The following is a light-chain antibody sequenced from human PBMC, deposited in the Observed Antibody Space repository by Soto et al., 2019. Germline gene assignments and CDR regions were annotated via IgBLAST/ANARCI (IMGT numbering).Light chain of an antibody. CDR1: QSVSTRY. CDR3: HQFGSSPLACT. Sequence: ESILTQSPGTLSLSPGERATLSCRASQSVSTRYLAWYQQKPGQAPRLLIYGASIRATGIPDRFSGSGSGTDFTLTISRLEPEDFAVYYCHQFGSSPLACTFGQGTKLEI. V-gene: IGKV3-20*01. CDR2: GAS. J-gene: IGKJ2*02.